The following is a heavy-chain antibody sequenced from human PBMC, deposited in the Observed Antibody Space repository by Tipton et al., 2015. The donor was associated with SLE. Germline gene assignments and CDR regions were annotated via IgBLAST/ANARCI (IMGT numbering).Heavy chain of an antibody. V-gene: IGHV1-46*01. CDR1: GYGFGSYY. D-gene: IGHD1-14*01. CDR2: INCGGGST. Sequence: QSGPEVKKPGASVKISCKASGYGFGSYYMHWVRQAPGQGLEWMGMINCGGGSTTYAQKFQGRLTMTRDTSTSTVYMELSSLRSEDTAVYFCARDHHLYYYYYMDGWGKGTTVTVSS. CDR3: ARDHHLYYYYYMDG. J-gene: IGHJ6*03.